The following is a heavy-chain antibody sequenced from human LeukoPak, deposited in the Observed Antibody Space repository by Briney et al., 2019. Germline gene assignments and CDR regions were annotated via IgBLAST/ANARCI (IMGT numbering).Heavy chain of an antibody. V-gene: IGHV3-9*01. J-gene: IGHJ4*02. CDR1: GFTFTNAW. CDR2: ISWNSGSI. D-gene: IGHD3-10*01. CDR3: AKDRSAYYYGSGSYRSPTHFDY. Sequence: GGSLRLSCAASGFTFTNAWMSWVRQAPGKGLEWVSGISWNSGSIGYADSVKGRFTISRDNAKNSLYLQMNSLRAEDTALYYCAKDRSAYYYGSGSYRSPTHFDYWGQGTLVTVSS.